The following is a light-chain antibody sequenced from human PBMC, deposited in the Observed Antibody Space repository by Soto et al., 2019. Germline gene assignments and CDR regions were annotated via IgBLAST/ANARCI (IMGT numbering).Light chain of an antibody. J-gene: IGKJ3*01. V-gene: IGKV3-15*01. CDR1: QSVSSN. Sequence: EIVMTQSPATLSVSPGERATLSCRASQSVSSNLAWYQQKPGQAPRLLIYGASTRATGIPAMFSGSGSGTEFTLTISSLQSEDFAVYYCQQYNNWPEKFTFGPGTKVDIK. CDR2: GAS. CDR3: QQYNNWPEKFT.